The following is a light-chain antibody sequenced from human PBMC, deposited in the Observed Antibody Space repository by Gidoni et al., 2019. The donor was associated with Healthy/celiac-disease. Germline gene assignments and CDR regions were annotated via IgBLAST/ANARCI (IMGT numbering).Light chain of an antibody. CDR3: QLRSNWPPST. J-gene: IGKJ1*01. V-gene: IGKV3-11*01. CDR2: DAS. Sequence: EMGLTQSTATPSLSPGERATRSCRASQSVSSYLAWYQQKPGQAPRLLIYDASNRSTGIPARFRGSGSWTDFTLTIISLEPEDFAVYYCQLRSNWPPSTFGQXTKVEIK. CDR1: QSVSSY.